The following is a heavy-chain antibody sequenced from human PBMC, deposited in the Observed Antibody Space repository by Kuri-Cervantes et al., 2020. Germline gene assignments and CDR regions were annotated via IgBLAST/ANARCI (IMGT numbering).Heavy chain of an antibody. CDR3: ARASAAVGMSSHFDY. CDR1: GDSMNNYY. CDR2: IYSGGST. V-gene: IGHV4-4*07. Sequence: GSLRLSCTVSGDSMNNYYWSWIRQPAGKGLEWIGRIYSGGSTNYNPSLKSRVTISVDKSKNQFSLKLTSVTAADTAVYYCARASAAVGMSSHFDYWGQGTLVTVSS. J-gene: IGHJ4*02. D-gene: IGHD6-13*01.